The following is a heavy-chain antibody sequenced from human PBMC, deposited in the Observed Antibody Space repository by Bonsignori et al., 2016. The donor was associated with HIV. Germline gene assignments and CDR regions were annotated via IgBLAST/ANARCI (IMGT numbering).Heavy chain of an antibody. V-gene: IGHV3-30-3*01. D-gene: IGHD3-10*01. J-gene: IGHJ5*02. CDR1: GFTFSSYA. CDR2: ISYDGSNK. Sequence: GGSLRLSCAASGFTFSSYAMHWVRQAPGKGLEWVAVISYDGSNKYYADSVKGRFTISRDNSKNTLYLQMNSLRAEDTAVYYCARVHQRITMVRGVISPWGQGTLVTVSS. CDR3: ARVHQRITMVRGVISP.